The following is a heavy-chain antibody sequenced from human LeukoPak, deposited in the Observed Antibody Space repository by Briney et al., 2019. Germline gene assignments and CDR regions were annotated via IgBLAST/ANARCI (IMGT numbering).Heavy chain of an antibody. CDR2: MNPTSGNT. CDR1: GYTFTSYD. V-gene: IGHV1-8*01. J-gene: IGHJ4*02. Sequence: GASVKVSCKASGYTFTSYDIHWVRQATGQGREWMGWMNPTSGNTGYAQKFQDRVNMTRNTSIRTAYMELSSLRSEDTAVYYCARMAEYDYVWGSYRSGFDYWGQGTLVTVSS. D-gene: IGHD3-16*02. CDR3: ARMAEYDYVWGSYRSGFDY.